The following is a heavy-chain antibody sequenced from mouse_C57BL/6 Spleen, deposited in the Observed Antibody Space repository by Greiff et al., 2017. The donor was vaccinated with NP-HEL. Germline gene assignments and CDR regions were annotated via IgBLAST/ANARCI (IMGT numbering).Heavy chain of an antibody. D-gene: IGHD1-1*01. CDR1: GYTFTDYE. Sequence: QVHVKQSGAELVRPGASVTLSCKASGYTFTDYEMHWVKQTPVHGLEWIGAIDPETGGTAYNQKFKGKAILTADKSPSTAYMELRSLTSEDSAVYYCTRYYGSFFWFAYWGQGTLVTVSA. CDR2: IDPETGGT. J-gene: IGHJ3*01. CDR3: TRYYGSFFWFAY. V-gene: IGHV1-15*01.